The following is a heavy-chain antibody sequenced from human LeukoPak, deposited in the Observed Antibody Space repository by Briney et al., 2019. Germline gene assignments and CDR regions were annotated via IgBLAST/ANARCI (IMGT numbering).Heavy chain of an antibody. CDR2: IRYGGSNK. D-gene: IGHD6-13*01. J-gene: IGHJ3*02. V-gene: IGHV3-30*02. CDR3: ARVRVGSSWYVDAFDI. Sequence: PGGSLRLSCAASGFTFSSYGMHWVRQAPGKGLEWVAFIRYGGSNKYYADSVKGRFTISSDNSKNTLYLQMNSLRAEDTAVYYCARVRVGSSWYVDAFDIWGQGTMVTVSS. CDR1: GFTFSSYG.